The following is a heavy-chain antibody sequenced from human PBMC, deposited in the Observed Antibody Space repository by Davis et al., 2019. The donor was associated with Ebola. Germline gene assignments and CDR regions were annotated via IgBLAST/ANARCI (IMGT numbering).Heavy chain of an antibody. Sequence: GESLKISCAASGFTFSSYAMHWVRQAPGKGLEWVAVISYDGSNKYYADSVKGRFTISRDNSKNTLYLQMNSLRAEDTAVYYCASGSVMWVRELLYYYYGMDVWGKGTTVTVSS. V-gene: IGHV3-30-3*01. CDR1: GFTFSSYA. CDR2: ISYDGSNK. D-gene: IGHD1-26*01. J-gene: IGHJ6*04. CDR3: ASGSVMWVRELLYYYYGMDV.